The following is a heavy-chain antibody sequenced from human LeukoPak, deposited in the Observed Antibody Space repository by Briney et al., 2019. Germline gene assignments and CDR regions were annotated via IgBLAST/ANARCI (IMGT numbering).Heavy chain of an antibody. V-gene: IGHV1-24*01. J-gene: IGHJ6*03. CDR2: FDPEDGET. Sequence: ASVKVSCKVSGYTLTELSMHWVRQAPGKGLEWMGGFDPEDGETIYAQKFQGRVTMTEDTSTDTAYMELSSLRSEDTAVYYCATGKRDIAAALSGVFHYYYYYTDVWGKGTTVTVSS. D-gene: IGHD6-13*01. CDR3: ATGKRDIAAALSGVFHYYYYYTDV. CDR1: GYTLTELS.